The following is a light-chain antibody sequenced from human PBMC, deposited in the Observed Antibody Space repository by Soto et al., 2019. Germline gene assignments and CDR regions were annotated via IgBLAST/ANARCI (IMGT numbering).Light chain of an antibody. CDR2: GAS. J-gene: IGKJ4*01. Sequence: DIQMTQSPSSLSASIGDIITITCRVSQSISTYLNWYQQKPGKAPKLLIYGASTLQNGVPSRFSGSGSATDYTLTISGLQSEDFATYYCQQSFITPPLTFGGGTKVEMK. CDR3: QQSFITPPLT. V-gene: IGKV1-39*01. CDR1: QSISTY.